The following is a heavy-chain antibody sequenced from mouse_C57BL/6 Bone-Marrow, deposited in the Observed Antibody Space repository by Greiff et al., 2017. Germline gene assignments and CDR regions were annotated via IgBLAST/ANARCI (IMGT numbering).Heavy chain of an antibody. CDR1: GYTFTSYW. CDR3: ANDSRGGFAY. CDR2: INPSSGYT. J-gene: IGHJ3*01. D-gene: IGHD2-4*01. V-gene: IGHV1-7*01. Sequence: VQLQQSGAELAKPGASVKLSCTASGYTFTSYWMHWVKQRPGQGLEWIGYINPSSGYTKYNQKFKDTATLTADKSSSTAYMQLSSLTYEDSAVYYCANDSRGGFAYWGKGTLVTVSA.